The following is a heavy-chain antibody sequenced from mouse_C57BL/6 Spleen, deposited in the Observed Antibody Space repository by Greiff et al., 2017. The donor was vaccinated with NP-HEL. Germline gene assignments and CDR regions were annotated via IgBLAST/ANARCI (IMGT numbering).Heavy chain of an antibody. CDR2: IYPRSGNT. Sequence: VQLVESGAELARPGASVKLSCKASGYTFTSYGISWVKQRTGQGLEWIGEIYPRSGNTYYNEKFKGKATLTADKSSSTAYMELRSLTSEDSAVYFCARWDDSYFDYWGQGTTLTVSS. CDR3: ARWDDSYFDY. D-gene: IGHD2-4*01. CDR1: GYTFTSYG. J-gene: IGHJ2*01. V-gene: IGHV1-81*01.